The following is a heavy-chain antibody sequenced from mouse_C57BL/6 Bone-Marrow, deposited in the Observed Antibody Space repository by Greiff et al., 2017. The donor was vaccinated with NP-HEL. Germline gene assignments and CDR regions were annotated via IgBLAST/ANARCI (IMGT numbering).Heavy chain of an antibody. Sequence: EVQWVESGGDLVKPGGSLKLSCAASGFTFSSYGMSWVRQTPDKRLEWVATISSGGSYTYYPDSVKGRFTISRDNAKNTLYLQMSSLKSEDTAMYYCARLGLAWFAYWGQGTLVTVSA. CDR2: ISSGGSYT. V-gene: IGHV5-6*01. CDR1: GFTFSSYG. J-gene: IGHJ3*01. D-gene: IGHD6-1*01. CDR3: ARLGLAWFAY.